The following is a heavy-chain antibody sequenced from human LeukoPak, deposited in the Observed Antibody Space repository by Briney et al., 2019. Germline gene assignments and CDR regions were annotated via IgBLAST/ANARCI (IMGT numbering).Heavy chain of an antibody. CDR2: IYHSGST. J-gene: IGHJ4*02. Sequence: SQTLSLTCAVSGGSISSGGYSWSWIRQPPGKGLEWIGYIYHSGSTYYNPSLKSRVTISVDTSKNQFSLKLSSVTAADTAVYYCARVSYRYSYYFDYWGQGTLVTVSS. V-gene: IGHV4-30-2*05. CDR1: GGSISSGGYS. CDR3: ARVSYRYSYYFDY. D-gene: IGHD2-15*01.